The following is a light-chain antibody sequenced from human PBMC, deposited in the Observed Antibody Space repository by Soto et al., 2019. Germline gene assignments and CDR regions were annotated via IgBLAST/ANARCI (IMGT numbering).Light chain of an antibody. CDR1: SSNIGSNT. CDR3: AAWDDSLNGWV. CDR2: TDN. Sequence: QAVVTQPPSASGTPGQRVIISWSGSSSNIGSNTVNWYQQFPGTAPKLLIYTDNQRSSGVPDRFSGSKSGTSASLVISGLHSEDEADYHCAAWDDSLNGWVFGGGTKLTAL. V-gene: IGLV1-44*01. J-gene: IGLJ3*02.